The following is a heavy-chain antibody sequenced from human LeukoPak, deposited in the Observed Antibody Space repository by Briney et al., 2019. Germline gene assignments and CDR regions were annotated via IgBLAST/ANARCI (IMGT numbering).Heavy chain of an antibody. CDR1: GYTFTGFY. V-gene: IGHV1-2*02. Sequence: ASVKVSCKASGYTFTGFYVHWVRQAPGQGLEWMGWINPYSGDTNYAQNLQGRVTMTRDTSISTAYMELTRLTSDDTAVYYCARDLGYCSSTSCYSVVYWGQGTLVTVSS. CDR3: ARDLGYCSSTSCYSVVY. J-gene: IGHJ4*02. D-gene: IGHD2-2*02. CDR2: INPYSGDT.